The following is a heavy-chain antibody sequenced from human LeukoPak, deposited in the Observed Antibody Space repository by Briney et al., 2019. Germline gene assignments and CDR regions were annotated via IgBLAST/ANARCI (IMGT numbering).Heavy chain of an antibody. V-gene: IGHV4-38-2*02. J-gene: IGHJ4*02. Sequence: SETLSLTCTVSGYSISSGYYWGWIRQPPGKGLEWIGSIYHSGSTYYNPSLKSRVTISVDTSKNQFSLKLSSVTAEDTAVYYCAKVKGAMGLYYFDYWGQGTLVTVSS. CDR3: AKVKGAMGLYYFDY. D-gene: IGHD3-16*01. CDR2: IYHSGST. CDR1: GYSISSGYY.